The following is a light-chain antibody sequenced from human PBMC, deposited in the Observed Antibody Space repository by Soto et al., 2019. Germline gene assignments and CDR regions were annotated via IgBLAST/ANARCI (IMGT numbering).Light chain of an antibody. CDR3: QQYNNWPPT. CDR2: GAS. J-gene: IGKJ1*01. CDR1: QSVSSN. Sequence: EIVMTQSPATLSVSPGERATLSCRASQSVSSNLAWYQQKPGQSPRPLIYGASTRATGIPARFSGSGSGTEFTLTISSLQSEDFAVYYCQQYNNWPPTFGQGTKVDIK. V-gene: IGKV3-15*01.